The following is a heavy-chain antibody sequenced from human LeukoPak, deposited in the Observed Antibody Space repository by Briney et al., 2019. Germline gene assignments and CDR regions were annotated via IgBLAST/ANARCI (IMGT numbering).Heavy chain of an antibody. D-gene: IGHD5-18*01. CDR2: ISSSSSTT. Sequence: GGPLRLSCAASRLTFSSYSMKWVRQAPGKGLEWVSYISSSSSTTYYADSVKGRFTISRDNAKTSLYLQMNSLRAEDTAVFYCARHLSGVTGYTYGRGIDYWGQGTLVTVSS. CDR1: RLTFSSYS. J-gene: IGHJ4*02. V-gene: IGHV3-48*01. CDR3: ARHLSGVTGYTYGRGIDY.